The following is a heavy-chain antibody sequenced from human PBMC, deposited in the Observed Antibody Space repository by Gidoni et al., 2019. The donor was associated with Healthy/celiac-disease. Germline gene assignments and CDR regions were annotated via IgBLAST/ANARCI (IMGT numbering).Heavy chain of an antibody. J-gene: IGHJ1*01. V-gene: IGHV1-2*02. CDR2: INPNSGGT. Sequence: QVQLVQSGAEVKKPGASVKVSCKASGYTFTGYYMHWVRQAPGQGLEWMGWINPNSGGTKYAQKFQGRVTMTRETSISTAYMELSRLRSDDTAVYYCARDPNYDAEYFQHWGQGTLVTVSS. D-gene: IGHD3-22*01. CDR1: GYTFTGYY. CDR3: ARDPNYDAEYFQH.